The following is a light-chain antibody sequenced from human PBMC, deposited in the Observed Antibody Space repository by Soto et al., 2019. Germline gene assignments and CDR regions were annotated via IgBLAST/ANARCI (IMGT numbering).Light chain of an antibody. J-gene: IGLJ3*02. Sequence: QSALTQPASVSGSPGQSITISCTGTSSDVGGYDYVSWYQQHPGKVPKLIIYEVINRPSGVSNRFSGSKSGNTASLTISGLQAEDEADYYCSSHTSSSTRVFGGGTKLTVL. CDR1: SSDVGGYDY. CDR2: EVI. CDR3: SSHTSSSTRV. V-gene: IGLV2-14*01.